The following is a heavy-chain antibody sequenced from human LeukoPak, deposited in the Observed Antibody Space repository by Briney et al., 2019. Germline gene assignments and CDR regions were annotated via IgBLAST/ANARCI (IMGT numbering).Heavy chain of an antibody. Sequence: SETLSLTCAVYGGSFSGYYWSWIRQPPGKGLGGMGEFNHSGSTNYNPSLKSRVTISVDTSKNQFSLKLSSVTAADTAVYYCARGNPLGFGERGSGMDVWGQGTTVTVSS. V-gene: IGHV4-34*01. CDR1: GGSFSGYY. CDR3: ARGNPLGFGERGSGMDV. CDR2: FNHSGST. J-gene: IGHJ6*02. D-gene: IGHD3-10*01.